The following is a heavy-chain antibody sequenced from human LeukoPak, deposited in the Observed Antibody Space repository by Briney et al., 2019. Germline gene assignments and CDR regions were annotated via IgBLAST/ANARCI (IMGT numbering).Heavy chain of an antibody. CDR2: IWYDGSNI. CDR1: GFTFSSYG. V-gene: IGHV3-33*01. D-gene: IGHD6-19*01. Sequence: GGSLRLSCAASGFTFSSYGMHWVRQAPGKGLEWVAVIWYDGSNIHYADSVKGRFTISRDNSKNTLYLQMNSLRAEDTAVYYCARERIAVAGSRYYYYYGMDVWGQGTTVTVSS. J-gene: IGHJ6*02. CDR3: ARERIAVAGSRYYYYYGMDV.